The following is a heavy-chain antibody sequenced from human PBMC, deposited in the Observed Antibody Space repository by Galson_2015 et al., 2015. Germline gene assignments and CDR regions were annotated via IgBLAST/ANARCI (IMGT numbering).Heavy chain of an antibody. CDR1: GGIFSSYS. Sequence: SVKVSCKASGGIFSSYSITWVRQAPGLGLEWMGGIIPIFGTTNYAQKFQGRVTITADESTSTAYMDLRSLRSEGTAVFFCASSTRSPNSYNYYYFDMDVWGQGTTVTVSS. D-gene: IGHD2-2*01. CDR3: ASSTRSPNSYNYYYFDMDV. CDR2: IIPIFGTT. J-gene: IGHJ6*02. V-gene: IGHV1-69*13.